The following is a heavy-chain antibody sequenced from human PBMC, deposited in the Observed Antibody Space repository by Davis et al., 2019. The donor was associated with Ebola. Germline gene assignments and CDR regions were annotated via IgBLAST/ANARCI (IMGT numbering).Heavy chain of an antibody. Sequence: HSQTLSLTCAISGDSVSSSGAAWIWIRQSPSRGLEWLGRTYYSSKWYNDYAVSVKSRITIKPDTSKNQFSLHLNSVTPEDTALYYCARGWLRGGMDVWGEGTTVTV. CDR2: TYYSSKWYN. J-gene: IGHJ6*02. CDR3: ARGWLRGGMDV. V-gene: IGHV6-1*01. CDR1: GDSVSSSGAA. D-gene: IGHD5-18*01.